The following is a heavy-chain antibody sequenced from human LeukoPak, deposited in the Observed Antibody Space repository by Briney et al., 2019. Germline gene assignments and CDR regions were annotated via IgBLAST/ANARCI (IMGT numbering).Heavy chain of an antibody. Sequence: ASLKVSCKASGYTFTGYYIHWVRQAPGQGLEWMGWINPKRGDTDYAQRFQGRITMARDTSMSTAFMELYSLTSDDTAVYHCVRDIAGSEYDNSGVYWGQGTLVTVS. D-gene: IGHD3-22*01. CDR2: INPKRGDT. V-gene: IGHV1-2*02. J-gene: IGHJ4*02. CDR3: VRDIAGSEYDNSGVY. CDR1: GYTFTGYY.